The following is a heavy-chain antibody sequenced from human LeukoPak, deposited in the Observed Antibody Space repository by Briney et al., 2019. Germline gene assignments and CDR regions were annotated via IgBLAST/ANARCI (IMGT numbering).Heavy chain of an antibody. D-gene: IGHD2-15*01. CDR3: ARAYCSGGSCYGLNWFDP. V-gene: IGHV4-59*01. Sequence: PSETLSLTCTVSGGSICSYYWSWIRQPPGKGLEWIGYIYYSGSTNYNPSLKSRVTISVDTSKNQFSLKLSSVTAADTAVYYCARAYCSGGSCYGLNWFDPWGQGTLVTVSS. CDR2: IYYSGST. J-gene: IGHJ5*02. CDR1: GGSICSYY.